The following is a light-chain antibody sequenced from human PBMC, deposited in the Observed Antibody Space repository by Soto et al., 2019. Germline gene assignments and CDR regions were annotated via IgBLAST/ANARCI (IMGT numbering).Light chain of an antibody. CDR2: DAS. J-gene: IGKJ5*01. CDR1: QNIRNL. Sequence: DIHRTQSPSALSAAVGDSVTIACRASQNIRNLLAWYQQKPGKAPKPLIYDASTLKTGVPSRFSGSGSGSEFNFTITGLQPDDFATYFCQQYNTYSTFGQGTRLEI. V-gene: IGKV1-5*01. CDR3: QQYNTYST.